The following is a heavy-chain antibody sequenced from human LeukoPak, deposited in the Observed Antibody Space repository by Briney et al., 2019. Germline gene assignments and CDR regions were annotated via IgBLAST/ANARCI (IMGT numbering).Heavy chain of an antibody. CDR1: GGSISSYY. V-gene: IGHV4-4*07. CDR2: IYTSGST. D-gene: IGHD1-26*01. J-gene: IGHJ3*02. Sequence: SETLSLTCTVSGGSISSYYWSWIRQPARKGLEWIGRIYTSGSTSYNPSLKSRVTMSVDTSKNQFSLKLSSVTAADTAVYYCAGYSGSYFDAFDIWGQGTMVTVSS. CDR3: AGYSGSYFDAFDI.